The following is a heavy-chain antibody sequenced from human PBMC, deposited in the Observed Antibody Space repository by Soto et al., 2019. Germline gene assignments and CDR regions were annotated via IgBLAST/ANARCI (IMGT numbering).Heavy chain of an antibody. J-gene: IGHJ5*02. CDR1: GGTFSSYA. CDR2: LLPIFGTA. Sequence: QVQLVQSGAEVKKPGSSVKVSCKASGGTFSSYAISWVRQAPGQGLEWMGGLLPIFGTANYAQKFQGRVTITADESTSTAYMELSSLRSEATAVYYCARGEHYDILTGPVNNWFDPWGQGTLVTVSS. V-gene: IGHV1-69*01. CDR3: ARGEHYDILTGPVNNWFDP. D-gene: IGHD3-9*01.